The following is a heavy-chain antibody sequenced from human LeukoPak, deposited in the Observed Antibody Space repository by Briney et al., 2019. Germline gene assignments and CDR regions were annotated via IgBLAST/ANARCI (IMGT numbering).Heavy chain of an antibody. CDR3: ARDRGGATGDFDY. Sequence: SETLCLTCTVSGGSISSSSYYWGWIGQPPGKGLEWMGSIYYSGSTYYNPSLKSRVTISVNTSKNQFSLKLSSVTAADTAVYYCARDRGGATGDFDYWGQGTLVTVSS. CDR1: GGSISSSSYY. D-gene: IGHD1-26*01. V-gene: IGHV4-39*07. CDR2: IYYSGST. J-gene: IGHJ4*02.